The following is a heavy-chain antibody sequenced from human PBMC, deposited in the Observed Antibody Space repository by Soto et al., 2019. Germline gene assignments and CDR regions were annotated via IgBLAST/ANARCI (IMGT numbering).Heavy chain of an antibody. CDR1: GGSFSCYY. Sequence: PSETLCLTCAVYGGSFSCYYWSWIRQPPGKGLEWIGEINHSGSTNYNPSLKSRVTISVDTSKNQFSLKLSSVTAADTAVYYCARGIESSGSYWFDPWGQGTLVTVSS. J-gene: IGHJ5*02. CDR2: INHSGST. D-gene: IGHD6-19*01. V-gene: IGHV4-34*01. CDR3: ARGIESSGSYWFDP.